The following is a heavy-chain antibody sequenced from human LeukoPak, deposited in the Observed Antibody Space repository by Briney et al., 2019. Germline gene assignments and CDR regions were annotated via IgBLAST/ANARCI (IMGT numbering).Heavy chain of an antibody. CDR2: TYYRSKWYN. CDR1: GDSVSSNSAA. J-gene: IGHJ5*02. Sequence: SQTLSLTCAIYGDSVSSNSAALNWIRQSPSRGLEWLVRTYYRSKWYNDCAVSVKSRITINPDTSKNQFSLQLNSVTPEDTAVYYCAREYIHPNWFDPWGQGTLVTVSS. D-gene: IGHD2-15*01. V-gene: IGHV6-1*01. CDR3: AREYIHPNWFDP.